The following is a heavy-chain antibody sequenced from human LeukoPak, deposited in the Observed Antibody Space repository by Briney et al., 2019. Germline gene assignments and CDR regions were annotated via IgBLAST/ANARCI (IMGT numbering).Heavy chain of an antibody. D-gene: IGHD3-10*01. J-gene: IGHJ5*02. V-gene: IGHV1-3*01. Sequence: ASVKVSCKTSGYIFTNYAIHWVRQAPGQRLEWTGWINAGNGNTKYSQKFQGRVSITRDTSANTVYMELSSLRSEDTAVYYCAREGHASGNYFNGWFDPWGQGTLVTVSS. CDR1: GYIFTNYA. CDR3: AREGHASGNYFNGWFDP. CDR2: INAGNGNT.